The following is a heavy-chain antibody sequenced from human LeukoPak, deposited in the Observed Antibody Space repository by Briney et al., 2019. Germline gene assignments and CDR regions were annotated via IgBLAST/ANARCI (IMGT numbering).Heavy chain of an antibody. CDR1: GGSISSYY. D-gene: IGHD5-24*01. CDR2: IYYSGST. CDR3: AKKVAGEGYFDP. J-gene: IGHJ5*02. Sequence: SETLSLTCTVSGGSISSYYWSWIRQPPGKGLEWIGYIYYSGSTNYNPSLKSRVTISVDTSKNQFSLKLSSVTAVDTAVYYCAKKVAGEGYFDPWGQGTLVTVSS. V-gene: IGHV4-59*12.